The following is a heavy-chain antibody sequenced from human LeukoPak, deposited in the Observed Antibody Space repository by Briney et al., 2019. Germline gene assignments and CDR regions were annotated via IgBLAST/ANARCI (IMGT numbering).Heavy chain of an antibody. CDR2: IYYRGST. J-gene: IGHJ4*02. D-gene: IGHD3-22*01. Sequence: SETLSLTCTVSGGSISSHYWSWIRQPAGKGLAWIGYIYYRGSTNYNPSLKSGVTISVDTSMNQFSLKLSSVTAAGTAVYYCARANHYSDSGGYYYALDYWGQGTLVTVSS. V-gene: IGHV4-59*08. CDR3: ARANHYSDSGGYYYALDY. CDR1: GGSISSHY.